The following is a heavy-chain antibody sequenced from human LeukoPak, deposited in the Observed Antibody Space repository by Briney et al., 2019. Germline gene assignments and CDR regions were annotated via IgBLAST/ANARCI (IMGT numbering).Heavy chain of an antibody. Sequence: GGSLRLSCAASGFTFSSYSMNWVHQAPGKGLEWVSYISSSSSTIYYADSVKGRFTISRDNAKNSLYLQMNSLRAEDTAVYYCARDPRNLFYYYGMDVWGQGTTVTVSS. CDR3: ARDPRNLFYYYGMDV. CDR2: ISSSSSTI. J-gene: IGHJ6*02. D-gene: IGHD1-14*01. V-gene: IGHV3-48*01. CDR1: GFTFSSYS.